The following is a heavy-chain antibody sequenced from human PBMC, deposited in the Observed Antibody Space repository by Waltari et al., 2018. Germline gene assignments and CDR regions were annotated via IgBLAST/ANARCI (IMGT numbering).Heavy chain of an antibody. Sequence: QVQLVQSGAEVKKPGASVKVSCKASGYTLTELSMHWVRQAPGKGLEWMGGFDPEDGETIYAQKFQGRVTMTEDTSTDTAYMELSSLRSEDTAVYYCATGLMVQGVIAPLFDYWGQGTLVTVSS. D-gene: IGHD3-10*01. J-gene: IGHJ4*02. V-gene: IGHV1-24*01. CDR3: ATGLMVQGVIAPLFDY. CDR1: GYTLTELS. CDR2: FDPEDGET.